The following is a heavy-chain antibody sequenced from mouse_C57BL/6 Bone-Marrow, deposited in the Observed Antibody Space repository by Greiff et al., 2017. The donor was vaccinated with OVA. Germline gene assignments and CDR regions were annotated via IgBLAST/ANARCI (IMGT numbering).Heavy chain of an antibody. D-gene: IGHD4-1*01. V-gene: IGHV5-6*01. CDR3: ARPQLTGHYFDY. CDR2: ISSGGSYT. J-gene: IGHJ2*01. CDR1: GFTFSSYG. Sequence: EVKLVESGGDLVKPGGSLKLSCAASGFTFSSYGMSWVRQTPDKRLEWVATISSGGSYTYYPDSVKGRFTISRDNAKNTLYLQMRSLKSEDTAMYYCARPQLTGHYFDYWGQGTTLTVSS.